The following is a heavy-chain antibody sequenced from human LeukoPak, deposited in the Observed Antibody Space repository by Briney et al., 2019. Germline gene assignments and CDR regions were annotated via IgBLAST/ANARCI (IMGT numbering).Heavy chain of an antibody. CDR1: GFTFSSYW. CDR2: INSDGSST. J-gene: IGHJ4*02. D-gene: IGHD2-2*01. CDR3: AMLGGVVRAASFDY. Sequence: GGSLRLSCAASGFTFSSYWMHWVRQAPGKGLVWVSRINSDGSSTSYADSVKGRFTISRANATNTLYLQMNSLRAEGTAVYYCAMLGGVVRAASFDYWGQGTLVTVAS. V-gene: IGHV3-74*01.